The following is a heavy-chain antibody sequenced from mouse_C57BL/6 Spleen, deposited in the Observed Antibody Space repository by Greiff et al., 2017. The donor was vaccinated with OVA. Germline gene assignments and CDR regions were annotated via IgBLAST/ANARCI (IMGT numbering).Heavy chain of an antibody. CDR3: ARHGSSSYAMDY. V-gene: IGHV1-80*01. CDR2: IYPGDGDT. CDR1: GYAFSSYW. D-gene: IGHD1-1*01. J-gene: IGHJ4*01. Sequence: QVQLKQSGAELVKPGASVKISCKASGYAFSSYWMNWVKQRPGKGLEWIGQIYPGDGDTNYNGKFKGKATLTADKSSSTAYMQLSSLTSEDSAVYFCARHGSSSYAMDYWGQGTSVTVSS.